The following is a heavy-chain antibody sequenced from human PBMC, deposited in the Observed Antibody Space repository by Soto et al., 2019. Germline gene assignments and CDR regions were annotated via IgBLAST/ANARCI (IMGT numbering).Heavy chain of an antibody. CDR1: GYTFTIYG. V-gene: IGHV1-18*01. Sequence: QVQLVQSGAEVKKPGASVKVSCKASGYTFTIYGISWVRQAPGQGLEWMGWISAYNANTNYAQNLQGRVTMTTDTSTRTAYMELRSLRSDDTAVYYCARDSGIAAAGSFDSWGQGTLFTVSS. CDR2: ISAYNANT. CDR3: ARDSGIAAAGSFDS. J-gene: IGHJ4*02. D-gene: IGHD6-13*01.